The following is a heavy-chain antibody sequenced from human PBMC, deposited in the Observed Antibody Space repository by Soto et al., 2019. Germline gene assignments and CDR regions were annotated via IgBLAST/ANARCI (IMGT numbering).Heavy chain of an antibody. J-gene: IGHJ6*02. CDR3: AKDPGYCTNGVCYTLGMDV. Sequence: GGSLRLSCAASGFTFDDYTMHWVRQAPGKGLEWVSLISWDGGSTYYADSVKGRFTISRDNSKNSLYLQMNSLRTEDTALYYCAKDPGYCTNGVCYTLGMDVWGQGTTVTVSS. CDR2: ISWDGGST. V-gene: IGHV3-43*01. D-gene: IGHD2-8*01. CDR1: GFTFDDYT.